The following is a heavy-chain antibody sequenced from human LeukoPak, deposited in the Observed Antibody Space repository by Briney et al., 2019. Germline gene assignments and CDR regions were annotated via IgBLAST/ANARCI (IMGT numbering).Heavy chain of an antibody. J-gene: IGHJ4*02. D-gene: IGHD3-3*01. V-gene: IGHV1-69*04. Sequence: ASVKVSCKASGGTFSSYAISWVRQAPGQGLEWMGRIIPILGIANYAQKFQGRVTITADKSTSTAYMELSSLRSEDTAVYYCAKVAVFVGNTPEWGKEPLATASS. CDR3: AKVAVFVGNTPE. CDR2: IIPILGIA. CDR1: GGTFSSYA.